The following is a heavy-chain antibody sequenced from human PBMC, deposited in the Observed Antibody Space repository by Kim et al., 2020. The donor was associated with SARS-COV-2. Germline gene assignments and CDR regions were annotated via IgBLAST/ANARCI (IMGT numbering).Heavy chain of an antibody. D-gene: IGHD3-22*01. V-gene: IGHV5-51*01. CDR2: IYPGDSDT. CDR3: ARGVEPGDYYYDSSGYVDY. CDR1: GYSFTSYW. J-gene: IGHJ4*02. Sequence: GASLKISCKGSGYSFTSYWIGWVRQMPGKGLEWMGIIYPGDSDTRYSPSFQGQVTISADKSISTAYLQWSSLKASDTAMYYCARGVEPGDYYYDSSGYVDYWGQGTLVTVSS.